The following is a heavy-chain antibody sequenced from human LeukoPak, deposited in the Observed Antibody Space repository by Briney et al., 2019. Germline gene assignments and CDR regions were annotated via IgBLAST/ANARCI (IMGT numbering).Heavy chain of an antibody. CDR1: GYSISSGYY. D-gene: IGHD5-12*01. J-gene: IGHJ4*02. Sequence: PSETLSLTCTVSGYSISSGYYWSWIRQPAGKGLEWIGRIYASGSTNYNPSLKSRVTLSVETPKNQFSLKLSSVTAADTAVYYCASQNGYGDSYWGQGTLVTVSS. V-gene: IGHV4-61*02. CDR2: IYASGST. CDR3: ASQNGYGDSY.